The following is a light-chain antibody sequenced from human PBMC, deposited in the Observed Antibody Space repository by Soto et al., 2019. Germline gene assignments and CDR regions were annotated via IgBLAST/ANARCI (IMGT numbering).Light chain of an antibody. V-gene: IGKV3-11*01. J-gene: IGKJ4*01. CDR2: DAS. Sequence: EIVLTQSPATLSLSPGERATLSCRASQSVSSYLAWYQQKPGQAPRLLIYDASNRATGIPARFSGSGSGTDFTLTICSLEPEDFAVYYCQQRSTSLTFGGGTKV. CDR3: QQRSTSLT. CDR1: QSVSSY.